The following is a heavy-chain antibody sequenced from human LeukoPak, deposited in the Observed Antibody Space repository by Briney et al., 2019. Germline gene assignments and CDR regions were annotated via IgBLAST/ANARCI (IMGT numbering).Heavy chain of an antibody. CDR2: INSDGSST. V-gene: IGHV3-74*01. J-gene: IGHJ4*02. D-gene: IGHD3-22*01. CDR3: ARAYDSSGYEDY. Sequence: GGSLRLSCAASGFTFSSYWMHWVRQAPGKGLVWVSRINSDGSSTSYADSVKGRFTISRDNAKNTLYLQMNSLRAEDTAVYYCARAYDSSGYEDYWGQGTLVTVSS. CDR1: GFTFSSYW.